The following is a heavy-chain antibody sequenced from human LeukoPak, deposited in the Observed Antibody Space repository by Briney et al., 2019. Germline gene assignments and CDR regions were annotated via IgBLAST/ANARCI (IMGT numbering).Heavy chain of an antibody. D-gene: IGHD2-2*01. CDR1: GFTFSSYA. Sequence: PGGSLRLSCAASGFTFSSYAMSWVRQAPGKGLEWVSAISGSGGSTYSADSVKGRFTISRDNSKNTLYLQMNSLRAEDTAVYYCAKQYCSSTSCYPNYYYYYMDVWGKGTTVTVSS. CDR3: AKQYCSSTSCYPNYYYYYMDV. V-gene: IGHV3-23*01. J-gene: IGHJ6*03. CDR2: ISGSGGST.